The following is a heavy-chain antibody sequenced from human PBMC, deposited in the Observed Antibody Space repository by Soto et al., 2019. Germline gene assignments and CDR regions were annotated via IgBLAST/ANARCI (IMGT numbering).Heavy chain of an antibody. D-gene: IGHD2-15*01. J-gene: IGHJ4*02. CDR1: GFTFSSYA. CDR3: ARDGKRYCSGGSCHFDY. Sequence: QVQLVESGGGVVQPGRSLRLSCAASGFTFSSYAMHWVRQAPGKGLEWVAVISYDGSNKYYADSVKGRFTISRDNSKNKLYLQMNSLRAEDTAVYYCARDGKRYCSGGSCHFDYWGQGTLVTVSS. CDR2: ISYDGSNK. V-gene: IGHV3-30-3*01.